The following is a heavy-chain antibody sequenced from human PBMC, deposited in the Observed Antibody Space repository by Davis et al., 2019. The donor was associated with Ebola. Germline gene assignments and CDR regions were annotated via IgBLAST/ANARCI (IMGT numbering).Heavy chain of an antibody. CDR1: GYTFTSYY. CDR2: INPNSGGT. J-gene: IGHJ6*02. Sequence: ASVKVSCKASGYTFTSYYMHWVRQAPGQGLEWMGWINPNSGGTNYAQKFQGRVTMTRDTSISTAYMELSRLRSDDTAVYYCARNAPVDTAILRYGMDVWGQGTTVTVSS. D-gene: IGHD5-18*01. CDR3: ARNAPVDTAILRYGMDV. V-gene: IGHV1-2*02.